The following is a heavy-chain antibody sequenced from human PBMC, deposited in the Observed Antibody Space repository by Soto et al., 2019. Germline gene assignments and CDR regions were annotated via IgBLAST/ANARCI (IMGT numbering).Heavy chain of an antibody. J-gene: IGHJ6*02. CDR3: ARMYNSGYYRHEGDFYFYGMDV. CDR2: LYFSGSP. D-gene: IGHD3-22*01. V-gene: IGHV4-4*07. CDR1: GGSIRDYY. Sequence: QVQLQESGPRLVKPSETLSVTCSVSGGSIRDYYWSWIRQSAGKGLEWIGRLYFSGSPNYNPSLKSQVTMSADSYMKQFSITLSYATSRETAIYYYARMYNSGYYRHEGDFYFYGMDVWGQGTTVTVSS.